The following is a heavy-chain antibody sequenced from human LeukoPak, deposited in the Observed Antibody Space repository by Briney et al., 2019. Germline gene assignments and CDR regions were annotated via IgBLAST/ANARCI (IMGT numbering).Heavy chain of an antibody. CDR3: AKGDTTWELPHDY. V-gene: IGHV3-23*01. D-gene: IGHD1-26*01. CDR1: EFTFSSYA. Sequence: GGSLRLSCAASEFTFSSYAMNWVRQAPGKGLEWVSAMSGSGGRTYYADSAKGRFTISRDNSKNTLYLQMNSLRAEDTAVYYCAKGDTTWELPHDYWGQGTLVTVSS. CDR2: MSGSGGRT. J-gene: IGHJ4*02.